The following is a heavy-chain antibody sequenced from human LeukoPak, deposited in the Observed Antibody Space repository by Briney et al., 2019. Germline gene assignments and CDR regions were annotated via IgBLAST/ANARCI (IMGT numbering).Heavy chain of an antibody. CDR2: ISYDGSNK. Sequence: GGSLRLSCAASGFTFSSYDMHWVRQAPGKGLEWVAVISYDGSNKYYADSVKGRFTISRDNSKNTLSLRMHSLRAEDTAVYYCAKSARFCTNDVCYTNYYHGMDVWGQGTTVTVSS. CDR1: GFTFSSYD. V-gene: IGHV3-30*18. CDR3: AKSARFCTNDVCYTNYYHGMDV. D-gene: IGHD2-8*01. J-gene: IGHJ6*02.